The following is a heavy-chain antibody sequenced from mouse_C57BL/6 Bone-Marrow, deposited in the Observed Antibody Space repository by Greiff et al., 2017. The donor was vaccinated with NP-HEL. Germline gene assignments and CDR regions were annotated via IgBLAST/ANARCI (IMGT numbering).Heavy chain of an antibody. V-gene: IGHV7-1*01. J-gene: IGHJ4*01. Sequence: DVMLVESGGGLVQSGRSLRLSCATSGFTFSDFYMEWVRQAPGKGLEWIAASRNKANDYTTEYSASVKGRFIVSRDTSQSILYLQMNALRAEDTAIYYCARSGDYGNFSYAMDYWGQGTSVTVSS. CDR2: SRNKANDYTT. D-gene: IGHD2-1*01. CDR3: ARSGDYGNFSYAMDY. CDR1: GFTFSDFY.